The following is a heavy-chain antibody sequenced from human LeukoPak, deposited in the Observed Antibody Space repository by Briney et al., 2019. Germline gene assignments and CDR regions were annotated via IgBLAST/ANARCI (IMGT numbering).Heavy chain of an antibody. CDR2: INHSGST. CDR3: ARNRVYYGMDV. D-gene: IGHD1-14*01. V-gene: IGHV4-34*01. CDR1: GGSFSGYY. J-gene: IGHJ6*02. Sequence: PSETLSLTCAVYGGSFSGYYWSWIRQPPGKGLEWIGEINHSGSTNYNPSLKSRVTISVDTSKNQFSLKLSSVTAADTAVYYCARNRVYYGMDVWGQGTTVTVSS.